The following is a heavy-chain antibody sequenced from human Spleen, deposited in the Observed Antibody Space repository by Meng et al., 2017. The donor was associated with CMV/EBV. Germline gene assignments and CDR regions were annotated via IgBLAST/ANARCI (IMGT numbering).Heavy chain of an antibody. CDR1: GYTLTELS. D-gene: IGHD2-2*01. Sequence: ASVKVSCKVSGYTLTELSMHWVRQAPGKGPEWMGGFDREDGETIYAEKFQGRVIMTEDTSTDTAYMELSSLRSEDTAVYYCATFDCSRTSCYASYYYYYGMDVWGQRTTVTVSS. V-gene: IGHV1-24*01. CDR3: ATFDCSRTSCYASYYYYYGMDV. CDR2: FDREDGET. J-gene: IGHJ6*02.